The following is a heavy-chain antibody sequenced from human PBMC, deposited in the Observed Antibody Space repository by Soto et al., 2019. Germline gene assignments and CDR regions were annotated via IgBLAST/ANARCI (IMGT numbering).Heavy chain of an antibody. D-gene: IGHD5-12*01. CDR3: VRGRSYSVYDF. Sequence: PSETLSLTCTVSGGSISGHSCSWIRQPAGKGLEWIGHIYPSGSTSYNPSLRSRVTMSLDTSSNQIFLNLTSVTAADTAVFYCVRGRSYSVYDFWGPGTLVTVSS. CDR1: GGSISGHS. J-gene: IGHJ4*02. V-gene: IGHV4-4*07. CDR2: IYPSGST.